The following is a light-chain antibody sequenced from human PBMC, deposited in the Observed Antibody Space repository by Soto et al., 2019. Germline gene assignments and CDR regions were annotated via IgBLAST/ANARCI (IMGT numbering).Light chain of an antibody. CDR2: AAS. J-gene: IGKJ2*01. CDR1: QGISSY. V-gene: IGKV1-8*01. Sequence: AIRMTQSPSSLSASTGDRVTITCRASQGISSYLAWYQQKPGKAPKLLIYAASTLQSGVPSRFNGSGSGTDFPLTISCLESEDFTAYYCQQYYSYPRIFGQGTKLEIK. CDR3: QQYYSYPRI.